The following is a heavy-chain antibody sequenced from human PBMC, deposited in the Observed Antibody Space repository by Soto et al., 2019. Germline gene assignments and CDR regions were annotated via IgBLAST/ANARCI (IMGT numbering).Heavy chain of an antibody. D-gene: IGHD5-18*01. Sequence: QVQLVQSGAEVKKPGSSVKVSCKASGGTFSSYAISWVRQAPGQGLEWMGGIIPIFGTANYAQKFQGRVTITADESTSTAYMELSSLRSEDTAVYYCASRPLSGYSYGPYYYYGMDVWGQGTTVTVSS. CDR3: ASRPLSGYSYGPYYYYGMDV. J-gene: IGHJ6*02. CDR1: GGTFSSYA. V-gene: IGHV1-69*12. CDR2: IIPIFGTA.